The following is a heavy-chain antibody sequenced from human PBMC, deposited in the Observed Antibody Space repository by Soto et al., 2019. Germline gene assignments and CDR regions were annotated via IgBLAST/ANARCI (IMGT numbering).Heavy chain of an antibody. Sequence: QVQLVESGGGVVQPGRSLRLSCAASGFTFSSYGMHWVRQAPGKGLEWVAVIWYDGSNKYYADSVKGRFTISRDNSKNTLYLQMNSLRAEDTAVYYWARDPAVVTSRTVSGFDPWGQGTLVTVSS. CDR2: IWYDGSNK. D-gene: IGHD2-15*01. J-gene: IGHJ5*02. CDR3: ARDPAVVTSRTVSGFDP. CDR1: GFTFSSYG. V-gene: IGHV3-33*01.